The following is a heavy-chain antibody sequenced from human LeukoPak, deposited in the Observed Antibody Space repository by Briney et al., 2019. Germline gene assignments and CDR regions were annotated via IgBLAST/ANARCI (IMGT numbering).Heavy chain of an antibody. J-gene: IGHJ4*02. CDR2: INPNSGGT. D-gene: IGHD3-22*01. CDR3: AGTNVYYYASSDYYPYFDY. V-gene: IGHV1-2*02. Sequence: ASVKVSCKASGYTFSGYYMHWVRQAPGQGLEWMGWINPNSGGTNYAQKFQGRVTMTRDTSISTAYMELSRLRSDDTAVYYRAGTNVYYYASSDYYPYFDYWAQGTLVTVSS. CDR1: GYTFSGYY.